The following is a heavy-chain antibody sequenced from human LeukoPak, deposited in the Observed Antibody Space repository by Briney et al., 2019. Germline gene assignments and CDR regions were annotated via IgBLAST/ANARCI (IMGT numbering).Heavy chain of an antibody. CDR2: ISAYNGNT. V-gene: IGHV1-18*01. Sequence: ASVKVSCKASVYTFTSYGISCVRQAPGQGLEWMGWISAYNGNTNYAQKLQGRVTMTTDTSTSIAYMELRSLRSDDTAVYYCARVRVSSWYYYGMDVWGQGTTVTVSS. CDR3: ARVRVSSWYYYGMDV. D-gene: IGHD6-13*01. J-gene: IGHJ6*02. CDR1: VYTFTSYG.